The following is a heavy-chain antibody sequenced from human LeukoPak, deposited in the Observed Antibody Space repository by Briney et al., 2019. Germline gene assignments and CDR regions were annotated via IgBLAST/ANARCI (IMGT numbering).Heavy chain of an antibody. J-gene: IGHJ6*03. D-gene: IGHD6-19*01. CDR2: IYSGGST. CDR3: ATQGSGYSSGWFSEGYFYYYYYMDV. V-gene: IGHV3-66*01. Sequence: GGSLRLSCAASGFTVSSNYMSWVRQAPGKGLEWVSVIYSGGSTYYADSVKGRFTISRDNAKNSLYLQMNSLRAEDTAVYYCATQGSGYSSGWFSEGYFYYYYYMDVWGKGTTVTVSS. CDR1: GFTVSSNY.